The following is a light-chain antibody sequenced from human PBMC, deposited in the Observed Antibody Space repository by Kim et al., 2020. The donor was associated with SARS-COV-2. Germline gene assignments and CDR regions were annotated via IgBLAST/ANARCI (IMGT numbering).Light chain of an antibody. V-gene: IGLV3-1*01. CDR3: KAWDSNNVV. CDR2: QDI. Sequence: SYELTQPPSVSVSPGQTASITCSGDRLGDKYACWYQQKPGQSPVLVIYQDIKRPSGIPERFSGSNSGNTATLTISGTQAMDEADYYCKAWDSNNVV. CDR1: RLGDKY. J-gene: IGLJ2*01.